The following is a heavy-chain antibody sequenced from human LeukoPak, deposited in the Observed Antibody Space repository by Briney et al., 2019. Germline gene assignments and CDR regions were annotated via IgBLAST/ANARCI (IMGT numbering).Heavy chain of an antibody. V-gene: IGHV3-33*01. D-gene: IGHD3-22*01. J-gene: IGHJ3*02. CDR3: ARDPPMYYYDEPGSRDAFDI. Sequence: HSGGSLRLSCAASGFTFSRYGMHWVRQAPGKGLEWVAVIWYDGSNKYYAESVKGRFPISRDNSKNTLHLQMNSLRAEDTAVYYCARDPPMYYYDEPGSRDAFDIWGQGTMVTVSS. CDR2: IWYDGSNK. CDR1: GFTFSRYG.